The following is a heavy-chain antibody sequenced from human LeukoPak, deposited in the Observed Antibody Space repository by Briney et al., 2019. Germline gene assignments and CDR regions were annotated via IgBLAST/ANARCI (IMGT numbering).Heavy chain of an antibody. J-gene: IGHJ4*02. D-gene: IGHD3-22*01. CDR1: GFTFSSYA. Sequence: GGSLRLSCAASGFTFSSYAMSWVRQAPGKGLEWVSGISGSGDNTYYADSVKGRFTISRDNSKDTLYVQVNSLGTEDTAAYYCAKGSYYDSSGSFYFDYWGQGTLVTVSS. CDR3: AKGSYYDSSGSFYFDY. CDR2: ISGSGDNT. V-gene: IGHV3-23*01.